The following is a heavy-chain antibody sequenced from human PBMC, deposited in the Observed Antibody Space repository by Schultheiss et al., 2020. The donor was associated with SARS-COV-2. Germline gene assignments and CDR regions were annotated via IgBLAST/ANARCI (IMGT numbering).Heavy chain of an antibody. CDR2: ISGSGGST. Sequence: GASLKISCAASGFTFSSYAMSWVRQAPGKGLEWVSAISGSGGSTYYADSVKGRFTISRDNSKNTLYLQMNSLRAEDTAVYYCAKSGGQLLLHFDYWGQGTLVTVSS. J-gene: IGHJ4*02. V-gene: IGHV3-23*01. CDR3: AKSGGQLLLHFDY. CDR1: GFTFSSYA. D-gene: IGHD6-13*01.